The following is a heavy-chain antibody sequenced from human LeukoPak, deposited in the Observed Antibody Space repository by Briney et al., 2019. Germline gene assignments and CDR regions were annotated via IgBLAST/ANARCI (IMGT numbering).Heavy chain of an antibody. V-gene: IGHV3-23*01. D-gene: IGHD3-10*01. CDR1: GFTFSSYA. J-gene: IGHJ4*02. Sequence: GGSLRLSCAASGFTFSSYAMSWVRQAPGKGLEWVSAISGSGGSTYYADSVKGRFTISRDNSKNTLYLQMNSLRAEDTAVYYCASGRSGSYYLHFDYWGQGTLVTVSS. CDR3: ASGRSGSYYLHFDY. CDR2: ISGSGGST.